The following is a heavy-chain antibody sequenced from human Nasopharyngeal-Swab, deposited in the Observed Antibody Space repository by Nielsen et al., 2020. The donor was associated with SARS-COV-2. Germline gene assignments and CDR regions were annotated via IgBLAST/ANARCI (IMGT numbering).Heavy chain of an antibody. V-gene: IGHV3-30-3*01. CDR3: AKGYGRPAPSTYFDN. J-gene: IGHJ4*02. CDR1: GFTFSSYA. D-gene: IGHD2-8*01. CDR2: ISYDGSNK. Sequence: LSLTCAASGFTFSSYAMHWVRQAPGKGLEWVAVISYDGSNKYYADSVKGRFTISRDNSKNTLYLQMNSLRAEDTAVYYCAKGYGRPAPSTYFDNWGQGTLVTVSS.